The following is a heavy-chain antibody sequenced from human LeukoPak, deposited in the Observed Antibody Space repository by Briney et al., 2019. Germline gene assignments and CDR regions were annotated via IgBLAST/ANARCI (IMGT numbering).Heavy chain of an antibody. CDR2: INPSGGST. V-gene: IGHV1-46*01. CDR1: GYTFTSYY. Sequence: ASVKVSCKASGYTFTSYYLHWVRQAPGQGLEWMGIINPSGGSTGYAQKFQGRVTMTRDTSTSTVYMELSSLRSEDTAVYYCARTLTLPNWFDPWGKRTLVTVSS. CDR3: ARTLTLPNWFDP. J-gene: IGHJ5*02. D-gene: IGHD2-21*02.